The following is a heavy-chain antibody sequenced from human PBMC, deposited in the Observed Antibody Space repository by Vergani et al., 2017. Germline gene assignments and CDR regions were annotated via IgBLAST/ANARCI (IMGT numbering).Heavy chain of an antibody. CDR1: GFTFTSYA. CDR3: AKDNVPGYYDSSGYCDY. J-gene: IGHJ4*02. V-gene: IGHV3-23*01. CDR2: ISGSGGFT. Sequence: EVRLLESGAGLVQPGGSLRLSCVGSGFTFTSYAMNWVRQPPGKGLEWVSGISGSGGFTYYADSVKGRFTISRDNSKNTMFLQMNNLRAEDTAVYYCAKDNVPGYYDSSGYCDYWGQGTLVTVSS. D-gene: IGHD3-22*01.